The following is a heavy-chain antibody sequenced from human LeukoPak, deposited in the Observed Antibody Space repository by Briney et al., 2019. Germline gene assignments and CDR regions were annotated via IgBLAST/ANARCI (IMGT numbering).Heavy chain of an antibody. CDR1: GFTFSRYW. V-gene: IGHV3-23*01. D-gene: IGHD5-24*01. CDR3: AKGVKRWLQESYFDY. J-gene: IGHJ4*02. CDR2: ISGSGGST. Sequence: PGGSLRLSCVASGFTFSRYWISWVRQAPGKGLEWVSAISGSGGSTYYADSVKGRFTISRDNSKNTLYLQMNSLRAEDTAVYYCAKGVKRWLQESYFDYWGQGTLVTVSS.